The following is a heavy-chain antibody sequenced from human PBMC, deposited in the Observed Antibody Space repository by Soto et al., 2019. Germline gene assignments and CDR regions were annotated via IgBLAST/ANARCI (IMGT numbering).Heavy chain of an antibody. CDR3: ARLLGSSSWEYYYGMDV. V-gene: IGHV1-69*13. Sequence: GASVKVSCKASGGTFSSYAISWVRQAPGQGLEWMGGIIPIFGTANYAQKFQGRVTITADESTSTAYMELSSLRSEDTAVYYCARLLGSSSWEYYYGMDVWGQGTTVTVSS. D-gene: IGHD6-13*01. CDR1: GGTFSSYA. CDR2: IIPIFGTA. J-gene: IGHJ6*02.